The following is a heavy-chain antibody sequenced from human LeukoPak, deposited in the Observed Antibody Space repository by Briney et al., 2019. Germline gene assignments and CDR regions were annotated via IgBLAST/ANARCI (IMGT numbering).Heavy chain of an antibody. J-gene: IGHJ4*02. CDR2: INTYSGGT. CDR3: AGTENCDY. V-gene: IGHV1-2*02. CDR1: GYTFTAYY. Sequence: GSVKVSCKASGYTFTAYYMHWVQQAPGQGLEWVGWINTYSGGTNYAQNFQGRVTMTRDTSISTAYMELSSLRSDHAAVYYCAGTENCDYWGQGTLVTVPS.